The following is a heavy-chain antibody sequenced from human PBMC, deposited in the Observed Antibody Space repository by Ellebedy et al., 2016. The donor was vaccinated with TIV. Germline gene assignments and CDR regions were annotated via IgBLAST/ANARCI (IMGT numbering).Heavy chain of an antibody. J-gene: IGHJ6*02. CDR1: GGTFSSYA. CDR2: IIPILGIA. V-gene: IGHV1-69*04. Sequence: SVKVSCXASGGTFSSYAISWVRQAPGQGLEWMGRIIPILGIANYAQKFQGWVTMTRDTSISTAYMELSRLRSDDTAVYYCARDPHHVLLWFGDPPHYYYYGMDVWGQGTTVTVSS. D-gene: IGHD3-10*01. CDR3: ARDPHHVLLWFGDPPHYYYYGMDV.